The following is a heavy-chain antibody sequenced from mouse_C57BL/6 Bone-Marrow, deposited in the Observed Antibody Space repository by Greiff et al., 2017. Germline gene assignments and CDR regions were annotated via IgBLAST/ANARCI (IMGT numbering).Heavy chain of an antibody. CDR1: GYTFTSYW. J-gene: IGHJ2*01. D-gene: IGHD2-10*02. Sequence: QVQLQQSGAELVRPGTSVKLSCKASGYTFTSYWMHWVKQRPGQGLEWIGVIDPSDSYTNYNQKFKGKATLTVDTSSSTAYMQLSSLTSEDSAVYYCASGYDPYYFDYWGQGTTLTVSS. CDR3: ASGYDPYYFDY. V-gene: IGHV1-59*01. CDR2: IDPSDSYT.